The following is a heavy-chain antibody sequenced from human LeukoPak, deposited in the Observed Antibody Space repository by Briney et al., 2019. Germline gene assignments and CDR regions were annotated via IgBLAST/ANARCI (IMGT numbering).Heavy chain of an antibody. CDR3: ARGSSWSYYFDY. CDR1: GGSISSYY. J-gene: IGHJ4*02. Sequence: TSETLSLTCTVSGGSISSYYWSWIRQPPGKGLEWIGYIYYSGSTNYNPSLESRVTISVDTSKNQFSLKVSSVTAADTAVYYCARGSSWSYYFDYWGQGTLVTVSS. D-gene: IGHD6-13*01. CDR2: IYYSGST. V-gene: IGHV4-59*08.